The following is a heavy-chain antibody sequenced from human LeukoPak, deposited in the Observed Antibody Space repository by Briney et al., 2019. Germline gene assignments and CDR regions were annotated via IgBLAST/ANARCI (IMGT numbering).Heavy chain of an antibody. CDR2: VNSDGSST. J-gene: IGHJ4*02. CDR1: GFTFSNYW. D-gene: IGHD3-22*01. Sequence: PGGSLRLSCAASGFTFSNYWMHWVRQAPGKGLVWVSRVNSDGSSTSYADPVKGRCTISRDNAKNTVYLQMNSLRAEDTAVYYCARDLYDSSGYYPLFGYWGQGTLVTVSS. CDR3: ARDLYDSSGYYPLFGY. V-gene: IGHV3-74*01.